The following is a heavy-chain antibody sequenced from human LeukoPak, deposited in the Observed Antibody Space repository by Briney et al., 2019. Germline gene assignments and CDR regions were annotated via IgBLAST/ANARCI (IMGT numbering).Heavy chain of an antibody. J-gene: IGHJ4*02. CDR2: INTNTGNP. D-gene: IGHD2-21*02. CDR3: ARLAYCGGDCYSGLAY. CDR1: GYTFTSYA. V-gene: IGHV7-4-1*02. Sequence: ASVKVSCKASGYTFTSYAMNWVRQAPGQGLEWMGWINTNTGNPTYAQGFTGRFVFSLDTSVSTAYPQISSLKAEDTAVYYCARLAYCGGDCYSGLAYWGQGTLVTVSS.